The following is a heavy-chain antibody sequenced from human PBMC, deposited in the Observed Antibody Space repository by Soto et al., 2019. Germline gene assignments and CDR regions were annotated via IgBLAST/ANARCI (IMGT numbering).Heavy chain of an antibody. J-gene: IGHJ6*02. Sequence: SDTLSLTCTVSGGSISSGGYYWSWIRQHPGKGLEWIGYIYYSGSTYYNPSLKSRVTISVDTSKNQFSLKLSSVTAADTAVYYCARGAGLMITFGGVPVPMDVWGQGTTVTVSS. D-gene: IGHD3-16*01. V-gene: IGHV4-31*03. CDR1: GGSISSGGYY. CDR3: ARGAGLMITFGGVPVPMDV. CDR2: IYYSGST.